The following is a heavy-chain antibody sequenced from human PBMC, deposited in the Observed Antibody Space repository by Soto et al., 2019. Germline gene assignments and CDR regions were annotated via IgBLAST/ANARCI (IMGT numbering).Heavy chain of an antibody. V-gene: IGHV3-9*01. J-gene: IGHJ6*04. Sequence: EVQLVESGGGLVQPGRSLRLSCAPSRFTFDDYAMHWVRQTPGKGLEWVSGISWNSGSIGYADSVKGRFTISRDNAKNSLYLQMNSLRAEDTVSYYCAKGGRHSGSWYGDVWGKGTTVTVSS. D-gene: IGHD6-13*01. CDR3: AKGGRHSGSWYGDV. CDR2: ISWNSGSI. CDR1: RFTFDDYA.